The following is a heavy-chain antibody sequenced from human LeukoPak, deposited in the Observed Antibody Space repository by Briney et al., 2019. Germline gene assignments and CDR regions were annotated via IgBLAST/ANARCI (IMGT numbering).Heavy chain of an antibody. D-gene: IGHD2-2*01. CDR3: AKAKYCSSTSCLXRXFXX. Sequence: PGGSLRLSCAASGFTFSSYGMHWVRQAPGKGLEWVAFIRYDGSNKYYADSVKGRFTISRDNSKNTLYLQMNSLRAEDTAVYYCAKAKYCSSTSCLXRXFXXXGQGXLVT. J-gene: IGHJ4*02. CDR1: GFTFSSYG. CDR2: IRYDGSNK. V-gene: IGHV3-30*02.